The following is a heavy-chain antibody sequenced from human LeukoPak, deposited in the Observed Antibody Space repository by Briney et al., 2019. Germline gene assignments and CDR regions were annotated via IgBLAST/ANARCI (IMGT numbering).Heavy chain of an antibody. J-gene: IGHJ4*02. CDR1: GFTFTDYF. CDR3: ARVRRGGDSRYFDY. CDR2: ISRQGDTI. D-gene: IGHD2-21*02. Sequence: PGGSLRLSCAAFGFTFTDYFLGWIRQAPGKGLDWVSHISRQGDTIEYADSVKGRFTISRDNAKNSLYLQMNLLRVEDTAVYFCARVRRGGDSRYFDYWGQGALVTVSS. V-gene: IGHV3-11*01.